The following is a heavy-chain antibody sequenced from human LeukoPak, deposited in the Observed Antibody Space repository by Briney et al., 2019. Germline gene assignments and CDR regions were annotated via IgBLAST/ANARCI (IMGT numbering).Heavy chain of an antibody. J-gene: IGHJ4*02. CDR2: ISYDGSNK. Sequence: GGSLRLSCAASGFTFSSYWMSWVRQAPGKGLEWVAVISYDGSNKYYADSVKGRFTISRDNSKNTLYLQMNSLRAEDTAVYYCARDYGSGSYRGGYFDYWGQGTLVTVSS. CDR3: ARDYGSGSYRGGYFDY. V-gene: IGHV3-30-3*01. CDR1: GFTFSSYW. D-gene: IGHD3-10*01.